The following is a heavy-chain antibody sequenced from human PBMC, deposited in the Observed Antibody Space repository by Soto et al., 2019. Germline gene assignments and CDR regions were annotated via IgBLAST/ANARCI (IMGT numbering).Heavy chain of an antibody. J-gene: IGHJ4*02. CDR2: IYPGDSDT. CDR3: AALGLGSGSYSSY. CDR1: GYSFTSYW. Sequence: PVASLKISCKGSGYSFTSYWSGWVRQMPGKGLERMGIIYPGDSDTRYSPSFQGQVTISADKSISTAYLQWSSLKASDTVMYYCAALGLGSGSYSSYWGQGTLVTVSS. V-gene: IGHV5-51*01. D-gene: IGHD3-10*01.